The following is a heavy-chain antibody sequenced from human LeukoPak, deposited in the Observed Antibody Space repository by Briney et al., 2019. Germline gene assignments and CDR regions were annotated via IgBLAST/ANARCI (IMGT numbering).Heavy chain of an antibody. D-gene: IGHD3-22*01. Sequence: SESLSLTCTVSGGSISSSSYYWGWIRQPPGKGLEWIGYIYFRVSTYYNPSLKSRVTISVDTSKNQFSLKLSSVTAADTAVYYCARSHYYDSSGYYFGLYYFDYWGQGTLVTV. CDR1: GGSISSSSYY. CDR3: ARSHYYDSSGYYFGLYYFDY. CDR2: IYFRVST. J-gene: IGHJ4*02. V-gene: IGHV4-39*01.